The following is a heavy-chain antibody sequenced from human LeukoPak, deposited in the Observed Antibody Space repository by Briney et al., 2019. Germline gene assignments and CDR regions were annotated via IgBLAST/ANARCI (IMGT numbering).Heavy chain of an antibody. D-gene: IGHD1-14*01. CDR2: ISGSGGDT. V-gene: IGHV3-23*01. J-gene: IGHJ4*02. CDR3: AKDIRMDPY. CDR1: GFTFSSYA. Sequence: GGSLRLSCTASGFTFSSYAMSWVRQAPGKGLEWVSGISGSGGDTYYADSVKGRFTISRDNSKTTLYLQMNSLRAEDTAVYYCAKDIRMDPYWGQGTLVNVSS.